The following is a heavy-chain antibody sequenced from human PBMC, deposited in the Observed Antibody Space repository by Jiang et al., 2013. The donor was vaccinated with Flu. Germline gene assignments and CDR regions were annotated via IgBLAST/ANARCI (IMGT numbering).Heavy chain of an antibody. Sequence: GAEVKKPGESLKISCKGSGYSFTSYWIGWVRQMPGKGLEWMGIIYPGDSDTRYSPSFQGQVTISADKSISTAYLQWSSLKASDTAMYYCARYVLVYDNERYFDYWGQGTLVTVSS. J-gene: IGHJ4*02. CDR2: IYPGDSDT. V-gene: IGHV5-51*01. D-gene: IGHD3-16*01. CDR1: GYSFTSYW. CDR3: ARYVLVYDNERYFDY.